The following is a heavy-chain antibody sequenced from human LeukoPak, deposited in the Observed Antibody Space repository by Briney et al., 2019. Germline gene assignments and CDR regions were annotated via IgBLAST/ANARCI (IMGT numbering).Heavy chain of an antibody. CDR3: AREPNSSSWYRYYYYYMDV. CDR2: INTNTGNP. CDR1: GYTFTNYA. Sequence: ASVKVSCKASGYTFTNYAMNWVRQAPGQGLEWMGWINTNTGNPTYAQGFTGRFVFSLDTSVSTAYLQISSLKAEDTAVYYCAREPNSSSWYRYYYYYMDVWGKGTTVTVSS. D-gene: IGHD6-13*01. V-gene: IGHV7-4-1*02. J-gene: IGHJ6*03.